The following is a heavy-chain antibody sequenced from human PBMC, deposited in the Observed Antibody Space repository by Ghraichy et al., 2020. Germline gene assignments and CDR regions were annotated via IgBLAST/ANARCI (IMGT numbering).Heavy chain of an antibody. Sequence: SVKVSCKASGGTFSSYAISWVRQAPGQGLEWMGRIIPILGIANYAQKFQGRVTITADKSTSTAYMELSSLRSEDTAVYYCARDGVISSFLSDYYGMDVWGQGTTVTVSS. CDR3: ARDGVISSFLSDYYGMDV. D-gene: IGHD3-22*01. CDR1: GGTFSSYA. V-gene: IGHV1-69*04. J-gene: IGHJ6*02. CDR2: IIPILGIA.